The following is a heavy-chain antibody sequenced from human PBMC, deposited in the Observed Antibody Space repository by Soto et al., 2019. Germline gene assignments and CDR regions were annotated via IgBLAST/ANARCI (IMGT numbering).Heavy chain of an antibody. J-gene: IGHJ4*02. D-gene: IGHD2-15*01. CDR1: GYTFTSYG. CDR3: ASGYCSGGSCYYPHFFDY. V-gene: IGHV1-18*01. CDR2: ISAYNGNT. Sequence: ASVKVSCKASGYTFTSYGISWVRQAPGQGLEWMGWISAYNGNTNYAQKLQGRVTMTTDTSTSTAYMELRSLRSDDTAVYYCASGYCSGGSCYYPHFFDYWGQGTLATVSS.